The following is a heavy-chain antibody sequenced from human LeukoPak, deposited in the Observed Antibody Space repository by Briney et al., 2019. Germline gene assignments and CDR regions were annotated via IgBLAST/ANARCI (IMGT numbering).Heavy chain of an antibody. CDR3: AKRMVGAPYAFDI. J-gene: IGHJ3*02. CDR2: ITGRGGTT. Sequence: GGSLRLSCAASGFTFSSYAMSWVRQAPGKGLEWVSAITGRGGTTYYADSVKGRFTISRDNHKSTLYLQMNRLRAEETAVDYCAKRMVGAPYAFDIWGQGTMVTVSS. CDR1: GFTFSSYA. D-gene: IGHD1-26*01. V-gene: IGHV3-23*01.